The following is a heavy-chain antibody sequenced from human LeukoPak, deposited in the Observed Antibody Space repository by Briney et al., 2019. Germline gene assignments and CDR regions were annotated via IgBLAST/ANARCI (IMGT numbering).Heavy chain of an antibody. CDR3: AGRYSSSSQDYDY. CDR1: GGSFSGYY. J-gene: IGHJ4*02. Sequence: PSETLSLTCAVYGGSFSGYYWSWICQPPGKGLEWIGEINHSGSTNYNPSLKSRVTISVDTSKNQFSLKLSSVTAADTAVYYCAGRYSSSSQDYDYWGQGTLVTVSS. D-gene: IGHD6-6*01. V-gene: IGHV4-34*01. CDR2: INHSGST.